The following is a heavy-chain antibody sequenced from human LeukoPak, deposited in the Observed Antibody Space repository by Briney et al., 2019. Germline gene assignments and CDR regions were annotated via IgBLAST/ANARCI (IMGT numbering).Heavy chain of an antibody. CDR3: AVWKYDFWSGYYDAFDI. V-gene: IGHV4-30-4*01. Sequence: SETLSLTCTVSGGSISSGDYYWSWIRQPPGKGLEWIGYIYYSGSTYYNPSLKSRVTISVDTSKNQFSLKLSSVTAPDPAVYYCAVWKYDFWSGYYDAFDIWGQGTMVTVSS. CDR2: IYYSGST. D-gene: IGHD3-3*01. J-gene: IGHJ3*02. CDR1: GGSISSGDYY.